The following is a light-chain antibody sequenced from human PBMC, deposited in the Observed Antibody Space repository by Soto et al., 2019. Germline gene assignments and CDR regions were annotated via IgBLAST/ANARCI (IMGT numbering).Light chain of an antibody. CDR1: SSNSGDNY. CDR2: NDN. V-gene: IGLV1-47*02. J-gene: IGLJ3*02. CDR3: AAWDDSLGGWV. Sequence: SPLTHQISASATPRQSGTITCFGSSSNSGDNYVFWYQQLQGAAPKPLIYNDNQRPSGVPDRFSGAKSGTSASLSISGLRSEDEADYHCAAWDDSLGGWVFGGGTKVTVL.